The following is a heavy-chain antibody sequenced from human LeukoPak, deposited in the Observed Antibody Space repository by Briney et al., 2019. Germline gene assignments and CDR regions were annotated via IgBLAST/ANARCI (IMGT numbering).Heavy chain of an antibody. Sequence: GGSLRLSCAASGFTFSSYGMHWVRQAPGKGLEWVAVISYDGSNKYFADSVKGRFTISRDNSKNTLYLQMNSLRAEDTAVYYCVKDSGIAVAGTLRAFDIWGQGTMVTVSS. J-gene: IGHJ3*02. CDR2: ISYDGSNK. CDR3: VKDSGIAVAGTLRAFDI. D-gene: IGHD6-19*01. CDR1: GFTFSSYG. V-gene: IGHV3-30*18.